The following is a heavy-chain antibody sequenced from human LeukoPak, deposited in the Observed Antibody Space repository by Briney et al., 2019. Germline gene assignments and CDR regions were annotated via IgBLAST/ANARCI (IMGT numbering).Heavy chain of an antibody. V-gene: IGHV3-30*02. J-gene: IGHJ3*02. D-gene: IGHD1-26*01. CDR3: AKDRVVGAPDGVDI. Sequence: GGSLRLSCAASGFTFSSYGMHWVRQAPGKGLEWVAVIWYGGSNKYYADSVKGRFTISRDNSKNTLYLQMNSLRAEDTAVYYCAKDRVVGAPDGVDIWGQGTMVTVSS. CDR1: GFTFSSYG. CDR2: IWYGGSNK.